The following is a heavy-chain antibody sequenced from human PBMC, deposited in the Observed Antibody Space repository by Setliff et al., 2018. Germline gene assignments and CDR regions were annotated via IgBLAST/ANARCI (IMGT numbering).Heavy chain of an antibody. CDR3: ARHDARGYYYYMDV. V-gene: IGHV4-39*01. D-gene: IGHD3-10*01. CDR2: IYYSGTT. CDR1: GGSISSSDFY. J-gene: IGHJ6*03. Sequence: SETLSLTCTVSGGSISSSDFYWGWIRQPPGKGLEWIGSIYYSGTTYYNPSLKSPVTKSIDTSKNQFSLKLSSVTAADTAIYYCARHDARGYYYYMDVWGEGTTVTVSS.